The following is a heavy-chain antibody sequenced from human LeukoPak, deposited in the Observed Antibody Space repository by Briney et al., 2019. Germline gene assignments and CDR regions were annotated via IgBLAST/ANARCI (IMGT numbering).Heavy chain of an antibody. Sequence: GGSLRLSCAAGFSFSDLWMNWVRQAPGKGLEWVAVISYDGSNKYYADSVKGRFTISRDNSKNTLYLQMNSLRAEDTAVYYCARPVDTAMVWFDYWGQGTLVTVSS. V-gene: IGHV3-30*19. CDR2: ISYDGSNK. CDR3: ARPVDTAMVWFDY. J-gene: IGHJ4*02. CDR1: GFSFSDLW. D-gene: IGHD5-18*01.